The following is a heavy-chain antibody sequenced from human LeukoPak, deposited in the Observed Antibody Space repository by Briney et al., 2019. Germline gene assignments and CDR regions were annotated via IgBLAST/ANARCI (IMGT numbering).Heavy chain of an antibody. Sequence: PSETLSLTCAVYGGSFSGYYWSWIRQPPGKGLEWIGEINHSGSTNYNPSLKSRVTISVDTSKNQFSLKLSSVPAADTAVYYCARARGVRYYYGSGSPYYYYYGMDVWGQGTTVTVSS. J-gene: IGHJ6*02. CDR3: ARARGVRYYYGSGSPYYYYYGMDV. D-gene: IGHD3-10*01. CDR2: INHSGST. CDR1: GGSFSGYY. V-gene: IGHV4-34*01.